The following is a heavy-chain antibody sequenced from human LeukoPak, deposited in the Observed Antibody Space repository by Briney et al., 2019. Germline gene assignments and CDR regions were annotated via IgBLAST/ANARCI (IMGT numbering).Heavy chain of an antibody. CDR1: GGTFSSYA. D-gene: IGHD3-9*01. J-gene: IGHJ4*02. V-gene: IGHV1-69*01. Sequence: SVKVSCKASGGTFSSYAISWVRQAPGQGLEWMGGIIPIFGTANYAQKFQGRVTITADESTSTAYMELSSLRSEDTAVYYCARGAIGQDYDILTGYSYPLDYWGQGTLVTVSS. CDR2: IIPIFGTA. CDR3: ARGAIGQDYDILTGYSYPLDY.